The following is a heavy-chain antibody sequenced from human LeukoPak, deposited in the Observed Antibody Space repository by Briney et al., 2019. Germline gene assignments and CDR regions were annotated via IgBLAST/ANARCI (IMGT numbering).Heavy chain of an antibody. CDR3: ARYGSGGTWFDP. CDR2: INYSGST. V-gene: IGHV4-30-4*01. Sequence: SQTLSLTCTVSGGSISSDNYQWSWIRQPPGKGLEWIGCINYSGSTYYNPSLKSRVTISVDTSKNHFSLKLSSVTAADTAVYYCARYGSGGTWFDPWGQGTLVTVSS. CDR1: GGSISSDNYQ. D-gene: IGHD3-10*01. J-gene: IGHJ5*02.